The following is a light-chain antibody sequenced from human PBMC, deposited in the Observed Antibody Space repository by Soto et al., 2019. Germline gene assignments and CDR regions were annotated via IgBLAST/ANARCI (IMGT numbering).Light chain of an antibody. CDR1: SSDIGGYNY. J-gene: IGLJ1*01. CDR3: CSYAGSSPYV. CDR2: TVT. V-gene: IGLV2-11*01. Sequence: QSALTQPRSVSGSPGQSVTISCTGTSSDIGGYNYVSWYQQHPGKAPKLMIYTVTKRPSGVPDRFSGSKSDNTASLTISGLQADDEADYYCCSYAGSSPYVFGTGTKLTVL.